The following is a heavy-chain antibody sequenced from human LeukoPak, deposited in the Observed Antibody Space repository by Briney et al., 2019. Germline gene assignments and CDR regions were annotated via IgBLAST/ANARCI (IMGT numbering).Heavy chain of an antibody. Sequence: PGGSLRLSCVASGFTFSSYTMNWVRQAPGKGLEWVSYISSSSSTIYYADSVKGRFTVSRDNAKNSLYLQMNSLRAEDTAVYYCASSGWLSVDDIWGQGTTVTVSS. J-gene: IGHJ3*02. V-gene: IGHV3-48*01. CDR2: ISSSSSTI. D-gene: IGHD6-19*01. CDR3: ASSGWLSVDDI. CDR1: GFTFSSYT.